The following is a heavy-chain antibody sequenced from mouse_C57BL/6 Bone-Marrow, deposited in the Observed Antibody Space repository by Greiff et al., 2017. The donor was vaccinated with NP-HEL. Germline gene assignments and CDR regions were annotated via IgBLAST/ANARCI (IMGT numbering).Heavy chain of an antibody. Sequence: EVMLVESGGGLVKPGGSLKLSCAASGFTFSDYGMHWVRQAPEKGLEWVAYISSGSSTIYYADTVKGRFTISRDNAKNTLFLQMTRLRSEDTAMYYCARTPFITTVVATDYWGQGTTLTVSS. J-gene: IGHJ2*01. CDR2: ISSGSSTI. CDR3: ARTPFITTVVATDY. CDR1: GFTFSDYG. V-gene: IGHV5-17*01. D-gene: IGHD1-1*01.